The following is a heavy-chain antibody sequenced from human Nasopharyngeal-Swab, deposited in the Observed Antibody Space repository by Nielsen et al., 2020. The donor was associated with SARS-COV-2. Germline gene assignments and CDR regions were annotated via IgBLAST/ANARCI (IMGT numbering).Heavy chain of an antibody. CDR3: ARDRGRGYSYGSFHY. D-gene: IGHD5-18*01. CDR2: ISSSSSYI. Sequence: VRQAPGKGLEWVSSISSSSSYIYYADSVKGRFTISRDNAKNSLYLQMNSLRAEDTAVYYCARDRGRGYSYGSFHYWGQGTLVTVSS. V-gene: IGHV3-21*01. J-gene: IGHJ4*02.